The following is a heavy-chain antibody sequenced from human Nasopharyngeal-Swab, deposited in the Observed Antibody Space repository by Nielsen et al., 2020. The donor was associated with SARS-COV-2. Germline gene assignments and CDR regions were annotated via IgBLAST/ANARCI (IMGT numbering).Heavy chain of an antibody. V-gene: IGHV4-39*07. CDR3: ASTRRGGGWNWYFDL. CDR1: SYSISSSSYF. J-gene: IGHJ2*01. Sequence: SETLSLTCTVSSYSISSSSYFWGWIRQPPGKGLEWIGSIYYSGNSYYNPSLKSRVTISVDTSKNQFSLTLSSVTAADTAVYYCASTRRGGGWNWYFDLWGRGTLITVSS. CDR2: IYYSGNS. D-gene: IGHD4-23*01.